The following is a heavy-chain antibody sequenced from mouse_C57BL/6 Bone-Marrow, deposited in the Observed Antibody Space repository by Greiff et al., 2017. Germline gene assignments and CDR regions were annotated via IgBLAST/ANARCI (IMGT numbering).Heavy chain of an antibody. CDR1: GYTFTRYW. CDR2: IYPTSGRT. J-gene: IGHJ2*01. CDR3: ARAGPLGRSFDY. D-gene: IGHD4-1*01. V-gene: IGHV1-55*01. Sequence: QVQLQQPGAELVKPGASVKMSCQASGYTFTRYWITWVKQRPGQGLEWIGDIYPTSGRTNYNEKFKNKAILTVDNTSNTAYIQLSSLTSEDSAVFYCARAGPLGRSFDYWGQGTTLTVSS.